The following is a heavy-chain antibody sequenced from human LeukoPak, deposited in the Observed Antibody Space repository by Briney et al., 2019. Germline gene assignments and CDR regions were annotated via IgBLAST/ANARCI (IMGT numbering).Heavy chain of an antibody. CDR1: GFTFSSYG. CDR3: AKDRKDYDSSGFDY. D-gene: IGHD3-22*01. CDR2: ISYDGSNK. J-gene: IGHJ4*02. V-gene: IGHV3-30*18. Sequence: GGSLRLSCAASGFTFSSYGMHWVRQAPGKGLEWVAVISYDGSNKYYADSVKGRFTISRDNSKNTLYLQMNSLRAEDTAVYYCAKDRKDYDSSGFDYWGQGTLVTVSS.